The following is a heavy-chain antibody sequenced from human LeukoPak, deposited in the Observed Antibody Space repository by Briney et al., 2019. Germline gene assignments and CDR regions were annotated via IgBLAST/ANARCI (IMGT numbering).Heavy chain of an antibody. D-gene: IGHD1-26*01. Sequence: SETLSLTCTVSGGSVSSGNYYWSWIRQPPGKGLEWIGYIYYSGSTNYNPSLKSRVTISVDTSKNQFSLKLSSVTAADTAVYYCARDRSSELDYWGQGTLVTVSS. V-gene: IGHV4-61*01. CDR3: ARDRSSELDY. J-gene: IGHJ4*02. CDR1: GGSVSSGNYY. CDR2: IYYSGST.